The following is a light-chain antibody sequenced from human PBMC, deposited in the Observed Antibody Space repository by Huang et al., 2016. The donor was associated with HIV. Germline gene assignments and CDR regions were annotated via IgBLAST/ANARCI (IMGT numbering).Light chain of an antibody. CDR3: QQLNSYLFT. V-gene: IGKV1-9*01. J-gene: IGKJ4*01. Sequence: IQLTQSPSSLSASVGDRVTITCRASQGISSYLAWYQQTPGKAPKLLIYAESTLQSGVPSRFSGSGSGTDFTLTISSLQPEDFATYYCQQLNSYLFTFGGGTKVEIK. CDR1: QGISSY. CDR2: AES.